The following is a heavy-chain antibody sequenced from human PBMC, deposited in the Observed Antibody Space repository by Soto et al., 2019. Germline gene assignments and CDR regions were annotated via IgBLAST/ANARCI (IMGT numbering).Heavy chain of an antibody. Sequence: ASVKVSCKASGYTFTSYGISWVRQAPGQGLEWMGWISAYNGNTNYAQKLQGRVTMTTETSTSTAYMELRSLRSDDTAVYYCARDMVGEYSSVFGLVPIPIEFDYWGQGTLVTVSS. D-gene: IGHD6-6*01. CDR3: ARDMVGEYSSVFGLVPIPIEFDY. CDR2: ISAYNGNT. J-gene: IGHJ4*02. CDR1: GYTFTSYG. V-gene: IGHV1-18*01.